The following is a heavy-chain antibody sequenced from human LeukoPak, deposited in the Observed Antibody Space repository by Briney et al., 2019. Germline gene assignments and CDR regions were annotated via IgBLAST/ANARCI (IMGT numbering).Heavy chain of an antibody. V-gene: IGHV3-49*04. CDR1: GFSFGDYA. CDR3: TRGCAGGCQLIDS. Sequence: PGGSLRLSCAGSGFSFGDYALNWVRQAPGKGLEWVGFIRSETYGGTTENAAPLKGRFTISRDDSKSVAYLQMNSLQTEDTAVYYCTRGCAGGCQLIDSWGQGTLVTVSS. CDR2: IRSETYGGTT. D-gene: IGHD2-21*02. J-gene: IGHJ4*02.